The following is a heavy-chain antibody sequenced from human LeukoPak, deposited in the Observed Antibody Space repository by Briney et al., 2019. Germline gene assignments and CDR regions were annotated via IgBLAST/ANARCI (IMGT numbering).Heavy chain of an antibody. Sequence: GGSLRLSCATSGFIFNDYAIHWARQAPGKGLEWVAVISSDGNTKFCTNSVKGRFTISRDNSKNTLSLQLSSLRVEDTAIYYCVREGYYESGGPFSGYFDYWGQGDLVTVSS. V-gene: IGHV3-30*04. J-gene: IGHJ4*02. CDR1: GFIFNDYA. CDR3: VREGYYESGGPFSGYFDY. CDR2: ISSDGNTK. D-gene: IGHD3-22*01.